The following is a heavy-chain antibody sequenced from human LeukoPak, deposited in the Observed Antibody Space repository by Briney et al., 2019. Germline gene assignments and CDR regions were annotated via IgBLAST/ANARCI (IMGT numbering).Heavy chain of an antibody. CDR3: AKGRLLWFGESNYFDY. D-gene: IGHD3-10*01. J-gene: IGHJ4*02. CDR1: GFTFDDYA. V-gene: IGHV3-9*01. CDR2: ISWNSGSI. Sequence: GGSLRLSCAASGFTFDDYAMHWVRQAPGKGLEWVSGISWNSGSIGYADSVKGRFTISRDNAKNSLYLQMNSLRAEDTALYYCAKGRLLWFGESNYFDYWGQGTLVTVSS.